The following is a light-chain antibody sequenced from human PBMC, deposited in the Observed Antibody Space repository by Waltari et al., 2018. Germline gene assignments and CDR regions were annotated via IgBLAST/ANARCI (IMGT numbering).Light chain of an antibody. CDR2: DAS. Sequence: EIVLTQSPATLSLSPGETATLSCRASQIVGTYLAWYQQKPVQAPRLLIYDASNRATGIPDRFRGSGSGTDFTLTIDSLEPEDFALYYCQQRSSWTPHTFGQGARLEIK. CDR3: QQRSSWTPHT. CDR1: QIVGTY. V-gene: IGKV3-11*01. J-gene: IGKJ2*01.